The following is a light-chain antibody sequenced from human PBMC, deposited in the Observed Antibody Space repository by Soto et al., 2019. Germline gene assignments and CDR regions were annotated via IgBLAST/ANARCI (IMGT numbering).Light chain of an antibody. V-gene: IGKV3-11*01. CDR2: DAS. CDR1: QSFSNN. CDR3: QQRGDWPRT. Sequence: EIVLTQSPATLSLSPGERATLSCRASQSFSNNLAWYQQKPGQAPRLLIYDASKRATGIPARFSGSGSGTDFTLTISSLEPEDLAVYYCQQRGDWPRTFGQGTKVEI. J-gene: IGKJ1*01.